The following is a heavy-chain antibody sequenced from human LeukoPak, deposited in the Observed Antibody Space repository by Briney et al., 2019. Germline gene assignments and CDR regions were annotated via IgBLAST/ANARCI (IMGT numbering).Heavy chain of an antibody. CDR2: ISSSSSTI. CDR3: ARERRGYSAETFDY. J-gene: IGHJ4*02. CDR1: GFTFSSYS. V-gene: IGHV3-48*01. Sequence: GGSLRLSCAASGFTFSSYSMNWVRQAPGKGLEWVSYISSSSSTIYYADSVKGRFTISRDSARNSLYLQMNSLRTEDTAVYYCARERRGYSAETFDYWGQGTLVTVSS. D-gene: IGHD5-12*01.